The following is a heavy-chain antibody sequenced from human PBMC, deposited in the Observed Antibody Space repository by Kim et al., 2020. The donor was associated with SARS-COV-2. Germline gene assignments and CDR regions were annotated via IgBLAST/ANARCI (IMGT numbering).Heavy chain of an antibody. CDR3: ARAIGDFWSGYYPYYFDY. J-gene: IGHJ4*02. D-gene: IGHD3-3*01. V-gene: IGHV3-7*04. Sequence: GGSLRLSCAASGFTFSSYWMSWVRQAPGKGLEWVANIKQDGSEKYYVDSVKGRFTISRDNAKNSLYLQMNSLRAEDTAVYYCARAIGDFWSGYYPYYFDYWGQGTLVTVSS. CDR2: IKQDGSEK. CDR1: GFTFSSYW.